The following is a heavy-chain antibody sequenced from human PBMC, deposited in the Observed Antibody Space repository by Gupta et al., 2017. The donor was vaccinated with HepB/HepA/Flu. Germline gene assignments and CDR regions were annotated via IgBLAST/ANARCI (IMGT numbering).Heavy chain of an antibody. D-gene: IGHD2-15*01. V-gene: IGHV3-7*01. CDR1: GFTFSSCG. CDR3: ARDVGGGWFDP. CDR2: IKNDGSGT. J-gene: IGHJ5*02. Sequence: EVQLVESGGGLVQPGEPLSLSCAASGFTFSSCGRGWVSRAPGKGLEWVDNIKNDGSGTFYGDSGKGRFTISRDNAKNALYLQMNSLRAEDTAMYYCARDVGGGWFDPGGQGTLVTVSS.